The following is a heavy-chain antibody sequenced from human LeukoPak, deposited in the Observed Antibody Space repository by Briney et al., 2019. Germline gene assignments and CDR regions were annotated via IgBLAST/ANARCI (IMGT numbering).Heavy chain of an antibody. CDR3: ARVWDSGSYLGFDY. J-gene: IGHJ4*02. D-gene: IGHD1-26*01. CDR2: IYSGGRT. Sequence: GGSLRLSCAASGFTVRSNYMSWVRQAPGKGLEWVSLIYSGGRTDYADSVKGRFTISRDNSKNTLYLQMNSLRSEDTAVYYCARVWDSGSYLGFDYWGQGTLVTVSS. CDR1: GFTVRSNY. V-gene: IGHV3-66*01.